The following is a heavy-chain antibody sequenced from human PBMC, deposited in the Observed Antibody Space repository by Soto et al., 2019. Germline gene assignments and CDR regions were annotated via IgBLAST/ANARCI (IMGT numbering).Heavy chain of an antibody. CDR1: GFTFSSYV. CDR2: ISGSGGST. V-gene: IGHV3-23*01. J-gene: IGHJ4*02. Sequence: EVQLLESGGGLVQPGGSLRLSCAASGFTFSSYVMSWVRQAPGKGLEWVSAISGSGGSTYYADSVKGRFTISRDNSKNTLYLQMNSLRAEDTAVYYCAKVLPAWELRMAAHFDYWGQGTLVTVSS. CDR3: AKVLPAWELRMAAHFDY. D-gene: IGHD1-26*01.